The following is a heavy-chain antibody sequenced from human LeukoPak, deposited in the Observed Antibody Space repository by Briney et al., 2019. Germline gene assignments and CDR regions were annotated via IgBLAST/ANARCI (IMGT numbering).Heavy chain of an antibody. CDR1: GYTFTSYD. J-gene: IGHJ4*02. CDR2: MNPNSGNT. V-gene: IGHV1-8*01. CDR3: ARGFPQGHSSSSPDY. Sequence: GASVKVSCKASGYTFTSYDINWVRQATGQGFEWMGWMNPNSGNTGYAQKFQGRVTMTRNTSISTAYMELSSLRSEDTAVYYCARGFPQGHSSSSPDYWGQGTLVTVSS. D-gene: IGHD6-6*01.